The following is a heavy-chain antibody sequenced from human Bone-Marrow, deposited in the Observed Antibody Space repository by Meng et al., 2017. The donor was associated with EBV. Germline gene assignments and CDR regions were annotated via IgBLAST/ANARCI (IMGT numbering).Heavy chain of an antibody. V-gene: IGHV1-69*06. CDR2: LIPMLGAP. D-gene: IGHD3-10*01. Sequence: QVQWVQSGAEVKKPGSSVKVYCKTSGGTFSSDAISWVRQAPGQGLEWMGGLIPMLGAPNYAQKFQDRVTIIADKSTSIHYMELSSLRSDDTAVYYCASESGRGYTPDYWGRGTLVTVSS. CDR3: ASESGRGYTPDY. CDR1: GGTFSSDA. J-gene: IGHJ4*02.